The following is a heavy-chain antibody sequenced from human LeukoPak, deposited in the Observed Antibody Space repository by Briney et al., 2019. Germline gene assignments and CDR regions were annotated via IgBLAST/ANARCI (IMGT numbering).Heavy chain of an antibody. V-gene: IGHV3-30*18. CDR2: MSNSGENT. J-gene: IGHJ4*02. CDR3: AKGGASVTRYVDY. Sequence: GGSLRLSCAASGFTFSSYVMQWVRQTPGKGLEWAGIMSNSGENTFYGEAVKGRFTISRDNSQNTLYLQMNSLRPEDTAVYYCAKGGASVTRYVDYWGQGTLVTVSS. CDR1: GFTFSSYV. D-gene: IGHD4-17*01.